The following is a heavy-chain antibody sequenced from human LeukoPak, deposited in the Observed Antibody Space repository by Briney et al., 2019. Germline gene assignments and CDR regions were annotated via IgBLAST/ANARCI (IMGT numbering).Heavy chain of an antibody. CDR3: AKVTMIVVVISGIDY. CDR1: GLTVSSNY. J-gene: IGHJ4*02. Sequence: PGGSLSLSCAASGLTVSSNYMSWVRQAPGKGLDWVSVIYSGGSTYYADSVKGRFTISRDNSKNTLYLQMNSLRAEDTAVYYCAKVTMIVVVISGIDYWGQGTLVTVSS. V-gene: IGHV3-53*01. D-gene: IGHD3-22*01. CDR2: IYSGGST.